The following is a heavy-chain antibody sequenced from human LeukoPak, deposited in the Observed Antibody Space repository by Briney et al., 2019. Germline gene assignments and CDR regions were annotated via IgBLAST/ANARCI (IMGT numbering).Heavy chain of an antibody. Sequence: PGGSMRLSCAASGFTFSSYAMSWVRQAPGKGLEWVSAISGSGGSTYYADSVKGRFTISRDNSKNTLYLQMNSLRAEDTAVYYCAKDPGDIVVVVAAPGRNWFAPWGQGTLVTVSS. CDR3: AKDPGDIVVVVAAPGRNWFAP. CDR2: ISGSGGST. J-gene: IGHJ5*02. V-gene: IGHV3-23*01. CDR1: GFTFSSYA. D-gene: IGHD2-15*01.